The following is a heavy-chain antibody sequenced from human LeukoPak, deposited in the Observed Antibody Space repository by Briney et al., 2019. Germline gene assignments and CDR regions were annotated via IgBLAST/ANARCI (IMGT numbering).Heavy chain of an antibody. CDR1: GFTFSSHW. Sequence: PGGSLRLSCAASGFTFSSHWMHWVRQAPGKRLAWVSRIHGDGGTTTYADSVKGRFTISRDNAKNTLYLQMNSLRAEDTAVYYCARGSTVAPWTGLDIWGHGTMVTVSS. D-gene: IGHD3/OR15-3a*01. V-gene: IGHV3-74*01. CDR3: ARGSTVAPWTGLDI. J-gene: IGHJ3*02. CDR2: IHGDGGTT.